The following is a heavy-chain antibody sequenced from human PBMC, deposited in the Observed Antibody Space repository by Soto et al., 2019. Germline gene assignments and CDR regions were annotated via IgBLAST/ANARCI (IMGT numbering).Heavy chain of an antibody. V-gene: IGHV3-33*01. Sequence: QVQLVESGGGVVQPGRSLRLSCAASRFTVNNYGMHWVRQAPGEGLEWVAVIWHDGSNEHYADSVKGRFTIPRDSSKNPLYLQMNSLRADGTAVYYCARATYDISNRAYNGMDVWGQGTTVTVSS. J-gene: IGHJ6*02. CDR3: ARATYDISNRAYNGMDV. D-gene: IGHD3-9*01. CDR1: RFTVNNYG. CDR2: IWHDGSNE.